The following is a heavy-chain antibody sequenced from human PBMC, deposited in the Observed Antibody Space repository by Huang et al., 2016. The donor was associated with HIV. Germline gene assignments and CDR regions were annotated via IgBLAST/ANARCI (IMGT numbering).Heavy chain of an antibody. J-gene: IGHJ6*03. CDR2: RNPKNGKT. V-gene: IGHV1-8*03. D-gene: IGHD3-10*01. CDR1: GYTFSTYD. Sequence: QVQLVQSGAEVRKPGASVKVSCKASGYTFSTYDINWVRQATGQGSEWMGYRNPKNGKTGYAQKFKGRVTCTRRTYISTADMELRRLTAEDTAVYYWARGRFGETYNYYMDVWGEGTTVTVS. CDR3: ARGRFGETYNYYMDV.